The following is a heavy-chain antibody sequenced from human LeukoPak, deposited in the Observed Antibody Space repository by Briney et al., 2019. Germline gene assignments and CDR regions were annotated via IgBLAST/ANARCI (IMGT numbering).Heavy chain of an antibody. CDR1: GGPISSYY. CDR2: IYYSGST. CDR3: ARRDSSGYYNY. J-gene: IGHJ4*02. Sequence: SETLSLTCTVSGGPISSYYWSWIRQPPGKGLEWIGYIYYSGSTNYNPSLKSRVTMSVDTSKNQLSLELSSVTAADTALYYCARRDSSGYYNYWGQGTLVTVSS. D-gene: IGHD3-22*01. V-gene: IGHV4-59*08.